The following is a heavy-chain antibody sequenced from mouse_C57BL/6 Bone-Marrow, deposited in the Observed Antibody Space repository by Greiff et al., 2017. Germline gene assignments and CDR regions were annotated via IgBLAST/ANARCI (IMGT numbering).Heavy chain of an antibody. CDR3: ARSGPLGRSFDY. CDR1: GYTFTSYW. D-gene: IGHD4-1*01. Sequence: VQLQQPGAELVKPGASVKMSCKASGYTFTSYWITWVKQRPGQGLEWIGDIYPTSGRTNYNEKFKSKVILTVDTSSNTAYMQLSSLTSEDSAVFYGARSGPLGRSFDYWGQGTTLTVSS. J-gene: IGHJ2*01. CDR2: IYPTSGRT. V-gene: IGHV1-55*01.